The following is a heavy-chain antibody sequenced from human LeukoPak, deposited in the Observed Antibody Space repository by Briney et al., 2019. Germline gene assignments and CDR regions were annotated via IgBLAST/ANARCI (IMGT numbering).Heavy chain of an antibody. J-gene: IGHJ3*02. V-gene: IGHV1-18*01. CDR1: GGTFSSYA. Sequence: ASVKVSCTASGGTFSSYAISWVRQAPGQGLEWMGWISVINNANTRYAQNFQGRLTMTTDTSTTTAYMELRGLRSDDTAVYYCSREFPFCGADCFSGVFDIWGQGTMVTVS. D-gene: IGHD2-21*02. CDR3: SREFPFCGADCFSGVFDI. CDR2: ISVINNANT.